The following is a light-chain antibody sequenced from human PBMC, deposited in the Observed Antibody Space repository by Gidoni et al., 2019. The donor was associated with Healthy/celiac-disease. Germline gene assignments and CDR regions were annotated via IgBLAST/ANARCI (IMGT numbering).Light chain of an antibody. CDR1: QSISNW. Sequence: IQMTQSPSTLSASVGDRVTITCRASQSISNWLAWYQQKPGKTPKLLIYKASSLESGVPSRFSGSGSGTEFTLTISSLQPDDFATYYCQQYNSYSRTFGQXTKVEIK. V-gene: IGKV1-5*03. J-gene: IGKJ1*01. CDR3: QQYNSYSRT. CDR2: KAS.